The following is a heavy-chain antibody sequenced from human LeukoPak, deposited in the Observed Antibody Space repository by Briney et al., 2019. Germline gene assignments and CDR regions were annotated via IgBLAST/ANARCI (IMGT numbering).Heavy chain of an antibody. CDR2: ISSSSSTI. D-gene: IGHD3-10*01. Sequence: GGSLRLSCAASGFTFSSYSMNWVRQAPGKGLEWVSFISSSSSTIYYADSVKGRFTISRDNAKNSLYLQMNSLRAEDTAVYHCAKDMLRGATSWFDPWGQGTLVTVSS. V-gene: IGHV3-48*04. J-gene: IGHJ5*02. CDR1: GFTFSSYS. CDR3: AKDMLRGATSWFDP.